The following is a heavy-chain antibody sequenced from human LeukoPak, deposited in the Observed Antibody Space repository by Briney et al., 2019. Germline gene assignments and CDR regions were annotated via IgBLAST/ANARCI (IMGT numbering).Heavy chain of an antibody. J-gene: IGHJ6*03. D-gene: IGHD2/OR15-2a*01. CDR3: ATWAFYHNLDV. Sequence: GGSLRLSCAASGFTIGPYAMYWVRHGPGGGLEWVSVIKADGSGTFYADSVRGRFTTSRDNSKNSLYLQMNSLTSEDTALYYCATWAFYHNLDVGGKGTTVMVSS. V-gene: IGHV3-43*02. CDR1: GFTIGPYA. CDR2: IKADGSGT.